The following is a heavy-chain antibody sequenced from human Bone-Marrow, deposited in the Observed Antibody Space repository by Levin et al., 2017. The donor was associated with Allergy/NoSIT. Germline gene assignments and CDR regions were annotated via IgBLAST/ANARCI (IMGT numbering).Heavy chain of an antibody. CDR1: DGTISSFS. J-gene: IGHJ6*02. CDR2: IYSSGST. Sequence: SETLSLTCTVSDGTISSFSWTWSRQSPGKRLEWIGYIYSSGSTNYNPSLKSRVTISVDTSKNQFSLKLSSVTAADTAVYYCARLRSGYYYYYGMDVWGQGTTVTVSS. D-gene: IGHD3-3*01. CDR3: ARLRSGYYYYYGMDV. V-gene: IGHV4-59*01.